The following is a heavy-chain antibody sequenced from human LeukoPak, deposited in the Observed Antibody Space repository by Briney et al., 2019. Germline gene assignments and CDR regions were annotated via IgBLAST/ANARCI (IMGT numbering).Heavy chain of an antibody. Sequence: PGRSLRLSCAASGFTFSSYAMHWVRQAPGKGLEWVAVISYDGSNKYYADSVKGRFTISRDNSKNTLYLQTNSLRAEDTAVYYCATGFASADWGQGTLVTVSS. CDR1: GFTFSSYA. CDR2: ISYDGSNK. J-gene: IGHJ4*02. CDR3: ATGFASAD. V-gene: IGHV3-30-3*01. D-gene: IGHD6-25*01.